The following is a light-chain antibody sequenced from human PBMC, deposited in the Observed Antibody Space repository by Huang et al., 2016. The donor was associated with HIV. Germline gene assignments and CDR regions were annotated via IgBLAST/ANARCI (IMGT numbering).Light chain of an antibody. CDR1: QSVSSN. CDR2: GAS. CDR3: QQYNNWPRT. J-gene: IGKJ1*01. Sequence: ELVMTQSPAALSVSPGERATLSCRASQSVSSNLAWYQQKPGQAPRRLIYGASTRATGIPARFSGSGSVTEFTLTISSLQSEDFAVYYCQQYNNWPRTFGQGTKVEIK. V-gene: IGKV3-15*01.